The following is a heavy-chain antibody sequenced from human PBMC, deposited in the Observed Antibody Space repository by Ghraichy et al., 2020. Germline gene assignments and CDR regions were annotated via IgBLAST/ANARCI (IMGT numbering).Heavy chain of an antibody. CDR3: ARDEGITMVQGATYYYYYYMDV. D-gene: IGHD3-10*01. J-gene: IGHJ6*03. Sequence: GGSLRLSCAASGFTFSSYSMNWVRQAPGKGLEWVSSISSSSSYIYYADSVKGRFTISRDNAKNSLYLQMNSLRAEDMAVYYCARDEGITMVQGATYYYYYYMDVWGKGTTVTVSS. CDR1: GFTFSSYS. CDR2: ISSSSSYI. V-gene: IGHV3-21*01.